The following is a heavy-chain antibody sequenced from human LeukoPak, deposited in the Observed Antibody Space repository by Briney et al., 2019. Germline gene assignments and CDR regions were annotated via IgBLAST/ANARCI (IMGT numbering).Heavy chain of an antibody. CDR3: ARRDVEMATIGHFDY. D-gene: IGHD5-24*01. Sequence: ASVKVSCKASGYTFTSYGISWVRQAPGQGLEWMGWISAYSGNTNYAQKLQGRVTMTTDTSTSTVYMELRSLRSDDTAVYYCARRDVEMATIGHFDYWGQGTLVTVSS. CDR1: GYTFTSYG. V-gene: IGHV1-18*01. CDR2: ISAYSGNT. J-gene: IGHJ4*02.